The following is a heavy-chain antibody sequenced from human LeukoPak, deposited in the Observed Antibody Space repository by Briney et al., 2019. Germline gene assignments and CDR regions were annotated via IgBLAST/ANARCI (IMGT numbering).Heavy chain of an antibody. J-gene: IGHJ5*02. CDR3: ATSRQLLDNWFDP. CDR2: IYYSGST. V-gene: IGHV4-39*01. D-gene: IGHD2-2*01. Sequence: SETLSLTCTVSGGSISSSSYYWGWIRQPPGKGLEWIGSIYYSGSTYYNPSLKSRVTIALDTSKNQFSLKLSSVTAADTAVYFCATSRQLLDNWFDPWGQGTLVTVSS. CDR1: GGSISSSSYY.